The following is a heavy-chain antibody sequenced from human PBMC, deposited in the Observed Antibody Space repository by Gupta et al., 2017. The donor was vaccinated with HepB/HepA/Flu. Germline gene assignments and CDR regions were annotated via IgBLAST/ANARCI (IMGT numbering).Heavy chain of an antibody. V-gene: IGHV4-61*01. CDR3: ARLVGGPVDTYYFDY. D-gene: IGHD2-2*01. Sequence: LQESGPGLVTPSEPLSLPCPFSRDSVSSHQYYWNWIRQSPGKGLEWIGHIYYSGDTKYNPSLKSRVSTSVDTSKNQFSRKLTSVTAADSAVYYCARLVGGPVDTYYFDYWGQGARVSVSS. CDR2: IYYSGDT. J-gene: IGHJ4*02. CDR1: RDSVSSHQYY.